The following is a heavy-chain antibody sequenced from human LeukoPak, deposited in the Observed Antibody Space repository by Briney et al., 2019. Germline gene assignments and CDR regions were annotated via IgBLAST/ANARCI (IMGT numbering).Heavy chain of an antibody. J-gene: IGHJ4*02. D-gene: IGHD5-18*01. Sequence: PGGSLRLSCAASGFTFTSYSMNWVRQAPGKGLEWVSFISSSSGTYIYYADSVKGRFTISRDNAKNSLYLQMNSLRAEDTAVYYCARVGSGIQLWLRPFDYWGQGTLVTVSS. CDR1: GFTFTSYS. V-gene: IGHV3-21*01. CDR3: ARVGSGIQLWLRPFDY. CDR2: ISSSSGTYI.